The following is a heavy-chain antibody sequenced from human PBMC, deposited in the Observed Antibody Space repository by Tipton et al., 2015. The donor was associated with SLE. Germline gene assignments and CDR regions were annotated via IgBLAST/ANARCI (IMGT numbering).Heavy chain of an antibody. D-gene: IGHD6-13*01. V-gene: IGHV4-39*07. CDR3: ARENSSSWFDAFDI. CDR2: IYYSGRT. J-gene: IGHJ3*02. CDR1: GGSISSSSYY. Sequence: TLSLTCTVSGGSISSSSYYWGWIRQPPGKGLERIGSIYYSGRTYYNPSLKSRVTISVDTSKNQFSLKLSSVTAADTAVYYCARENSSSWFDAFDIWGQGTMVTVSS.